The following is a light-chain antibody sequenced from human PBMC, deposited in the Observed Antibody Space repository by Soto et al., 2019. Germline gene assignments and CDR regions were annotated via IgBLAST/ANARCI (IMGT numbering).Light chain of an antibody. CDR3: QQYGSSSWT. CDR2: GAS. Sequence: EIVLTQSPGTLSLSPGERATLSCRASQSVSSSYLAWYQQKPGQAPRRLIYGASSRATGIPDRFSGSGSGTDFTITISTLEPEDFAVYYCQQYGSSSWTFGQGTKVEIK. CDR1: QSVSSSY. J-gene: IGKJ1*01. V-gene: IGKV3-20*01.